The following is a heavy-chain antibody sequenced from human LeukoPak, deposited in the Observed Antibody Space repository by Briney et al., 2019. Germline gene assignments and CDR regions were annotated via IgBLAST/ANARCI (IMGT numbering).Heavy chain of an antibody. J-gene: IGHJ4*02. CDR3: ARTQWTYDYVWGSYRHHFDY. Sequence: SETLSLTCTVSGGSISSGDYYWRWIRQPPGTGLEWIGYIYYSGSTYYNPSLKSRVTISVDTSKNQFSLKLSSVTAADTAVYYCARTQWTYDYVWGSYRHHFDYWGQGTLVTVSS. CDR1: GGSISSGDYY. CDR2: IYYSGST. V-gene: IGHV4-30-4*01. D-gene: IGHD3-16*02.